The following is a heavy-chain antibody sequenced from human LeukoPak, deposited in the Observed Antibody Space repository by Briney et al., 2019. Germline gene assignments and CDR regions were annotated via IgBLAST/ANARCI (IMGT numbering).Heavy chain of an antibody. V-gene: IGHV3-21*01. CDR3: ARGQQLVPGRLDYFDY. J-gene: IGHJ4*02. D-gene: IGHD6-13*01. CDR2: ISGSGSYI. Sequence: GGSLRLSCAASGFTFSSYSMNWVRQAPGKGLEWVSSISGSGSYIHYADSLKGRFTISRDNAKNSLYLQMNSLRAEDTAVYYCARGQQLVPGRLDYFDYWGQGTLVTVSS. CDR1: GFTFSSYS.